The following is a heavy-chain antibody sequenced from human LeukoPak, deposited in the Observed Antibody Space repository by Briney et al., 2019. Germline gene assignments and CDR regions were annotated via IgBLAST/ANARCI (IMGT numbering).Heavy chain of an antibody. CDR3: ARGPYCSGGSCYSDVSLDY. CDR2: MNPNSGNT. D-gene: IGHD2-15*01. J-gene: IGHJ4*02. CDR1: GYTFSGYY. V-gene: IGHV1-8*03. Sequence: GSVKVSCKASGYTFSGYYIHWVRQAPGQGLEWMGWMNPNSGNTGYAQKFQGRVTITRNTSISTAYMELSSLRSEDTAVYYCARGPYCSGGSCYSDVSLDYWGQGTLVTVSS.